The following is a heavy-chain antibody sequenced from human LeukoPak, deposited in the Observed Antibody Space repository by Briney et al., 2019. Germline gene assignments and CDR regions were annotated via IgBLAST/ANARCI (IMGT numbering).Heavy chain of an antibody. CDR3: ARVYLVTYPSDF. CDR2: INSDGSIT. D-gene: IGHD3-9*01. Sequence: GGSLGLSCAASGFTFSSYWMYWVRQAPGKGLVWVSRINSDGSITNYADSVKGRFTISRDNAKNTLYLQLNSLRAEDTAMYYCARVYLVTYPSDFWGQGTLVTVSS. CDR1: GFTFSSYW. V-gene: IGHV3-74*01. J-gene: IGHJ4*02.